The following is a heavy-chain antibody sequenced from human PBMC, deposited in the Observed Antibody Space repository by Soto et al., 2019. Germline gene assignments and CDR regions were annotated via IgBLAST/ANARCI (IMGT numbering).Heavy chain of an antibody. V-gene: IGHV1-3*01. D-gene: IGHD2-2*01. Sequence: ASVKVSCKASGYTFTGYYMHWVRQAPGQGLEWMGWINASNGNTKYSQKFQGRVTMTRDTSASTAYMELSSLRSEDTAVYYCAREGYCSSTSCYASYYYYMDVWGKGTTVTVSS. CDR1: GYTFTGYY. J-gene: IGHJ6*03. CDR2: INASNGNT. CDR3: AREGYCSSTSCYASYYYYMDV.